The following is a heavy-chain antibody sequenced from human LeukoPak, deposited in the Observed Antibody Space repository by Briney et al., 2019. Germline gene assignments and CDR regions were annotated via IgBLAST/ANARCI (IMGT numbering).Heavy chain of an antibody. V-gene: IGHV3-33*01. D-gene: IGHD1-1*01. CDR2: IWYDGSKK. CDR1: GFTFRTYG. J-gene: IGHJ3*01. Sequence: PGRSLRLSCAASGFTFRTYGFHWVRRAPGKGLEWVAVIWYDGSKKYYTDSVKGRFTISKDNSKNTVYLQMDSLRADDTALYYCARDIQVGTFDVWGQGTMVTVSS. CDR3: ARDIQVGTFDV.